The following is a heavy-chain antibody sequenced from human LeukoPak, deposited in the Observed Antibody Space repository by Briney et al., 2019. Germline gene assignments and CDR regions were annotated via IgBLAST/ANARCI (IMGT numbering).Heavy chain of an antibody. D-gene: IGHD2-15*01. CDR1: GFTFTRYA. CDR3: AKEGGVVVVAATPGYFDY. V-gene: IGHV3-23*01. Sequence: GGSLRLSCAASGFTFTRYAMSWVRQAPGKGLEWVSAIGVSGGSTYYADSVKGRFTISRDDSKNTLYLQLNSLRAEDTAVYYCAKEGGVVVVAATPGYFDYWGQGTLVTVSS. CDR2: IGVSGGST. J-gene: IGHJ4*02.